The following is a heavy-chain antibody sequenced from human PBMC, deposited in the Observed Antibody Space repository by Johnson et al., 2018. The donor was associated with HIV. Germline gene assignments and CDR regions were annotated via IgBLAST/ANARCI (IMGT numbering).Heavy chain of an antibody. Sequence: QVQLVESGGGVVQPGRSLRLSCAASGFTFSRNAMHWVRQAPGTGLEWVAVISYDGSNKYYADSVKGRFTISRDNSKNTLYLQMNSLRSEDTAVYYCARAPSEQLVGGAFDIWGQGTMVTVSS. CDR1: GFTFSRNA. CDR3: ARAPSEQLVGGAFDI. J-gene: IGHJ3*02. V-gene: IGHV3-30-3*01. CDR2: ISYDGSNK. D-gene: IGHD6-6*01.